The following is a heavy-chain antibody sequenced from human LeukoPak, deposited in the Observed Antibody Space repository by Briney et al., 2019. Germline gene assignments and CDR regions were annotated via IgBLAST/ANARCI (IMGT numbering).Heavy chain of an antibody. J-gene: IGHJ4*02. CDR1: GFTFSSYG. V-gene: IGHV3-23*01. Sequence: GGTLRLSCAASGFTFSSYGMSWVRQAPGKGLEWVSAISGSGGSTYYADSVKGRFTISRDNSKNTLYLQMDSLRAEDTAVYYCARGAHKRDDYGGFFDYWGQGTLVTVSS. CDR2: ISGSGGST. D-gene: IGHD4-23*01. CDR3: ARGAHKRDDYGGFFDY.